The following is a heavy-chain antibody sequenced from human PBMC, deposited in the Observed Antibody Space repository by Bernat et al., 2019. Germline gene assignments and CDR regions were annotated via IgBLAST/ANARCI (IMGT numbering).Heavy chain of an antibody. CDR2: ISGGSNT. D-gene: IGHD6-13*01. J-gene: IGHJ4*02. CDR1: GFTFSSYA. Sequence: EVQLVESGGGLVQPGGSLRLSCAASGFTFSSYAMSWVRQAPGRGLEWVSGISGGSNTYYADSVKGRFTISRDNSKNTLYLQMNSLRAEDTAVYYCAKRVSSNWYWIDYWGQGTLVTVSS. CDR3: AKRVSSNWYWIDY. V-gene: IGHV3-23*04.